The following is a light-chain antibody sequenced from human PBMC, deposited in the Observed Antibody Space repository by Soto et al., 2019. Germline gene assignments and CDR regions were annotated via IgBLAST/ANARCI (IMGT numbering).Light chain of an antibody. J-gene: IGKJ2*01. CDR2: GAS. CDR3: QHYNSWPYN. Sequence: EIVMTQYPATLSVSPGERATLSCRSRQCVSSNVAWFQQKPGQGRMLLIYGASTRATGIPAKFSGSGSGTEFTLTISSLQSEDFAIYYCQHYNSWPYNFGQGTKLEIK. CDR1: QCVSSN. V-gene: IGKV3D-15*01.